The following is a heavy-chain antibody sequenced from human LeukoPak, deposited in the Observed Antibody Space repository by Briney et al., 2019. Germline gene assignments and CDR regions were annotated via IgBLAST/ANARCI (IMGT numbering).Heavy chain of an antibody. V-gene: IGHV1-18*01. CDR2: ISPYNGHT. CDR1: GGTFSSYA. J-gene: IGHJ5*02. D-gene: IGHD2-8*01. Sequence: ASVKVSCKASGGTFSSYAISWVRQAPGQGLEWMGWISPYNGHTNYAQKLQGRVTMTTDTSTSTAYMELRSLRSDDTAVYYCARDQGTRYNWFDPWGQGTLVTVSS. CDR3: ARDQGTRYNWFDP.